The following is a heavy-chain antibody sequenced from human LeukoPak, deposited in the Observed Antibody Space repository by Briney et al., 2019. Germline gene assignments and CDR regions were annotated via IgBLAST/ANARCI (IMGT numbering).Heavy chain of an antibody. CDR3: AKGGRRDGYNPGAFDY. CDR1: GFTFSSYA. Sequence: PGGSLRLSCAASGFTFSSYAMSWVRQAPGKGLEWVSAISGSGGSTYYADSVKGRFTISRDNSKNTLYLQMDSLRAEDTAVYYCAKGGRRDGYNPGAFDYWGQGTLVTVSS. CDR2: ISGSGGST. D-gene: IGHD5-24*01. J-gene: IGHJ4*02. V-gene: IGHV3-23*01.